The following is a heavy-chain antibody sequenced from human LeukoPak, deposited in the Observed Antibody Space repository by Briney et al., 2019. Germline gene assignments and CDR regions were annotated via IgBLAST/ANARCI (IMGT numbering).Heavy chain of an antibody. J-gene: IGHJ4*02. CDR1: GVSVSSYY. V-gene: IGHV4-59*06. Sequence: SETLSLTCSVSGVSVSSYYWSWIRQPAGKGLEWIGYIYYSGSTYYNPSLKSRVTISVDTSKNQFSLKLSSVTAADTAVYYCARADGGDTFDYWGQGTLVTVSS. D-gene: IGHD2-21*02. CDR2: IYYSGST. CDR3: ARADGGDTFDY.